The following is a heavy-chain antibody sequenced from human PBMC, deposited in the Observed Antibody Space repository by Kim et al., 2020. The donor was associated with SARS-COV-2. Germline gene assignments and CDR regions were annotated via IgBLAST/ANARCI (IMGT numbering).Heavy chain of an antibody. CDR2: T. CDR3: ARLGMVSTALDS. D-gene: IGHD2-21*01. V-gene: IGHV3-74*01. J-gene: IGHJ5*02. Sequence: TGYAESVKGRFTISRDNAKNTLFLHMNSLRADDTAVYYCARLGMVSTALDSWGQGTLVTVSS.